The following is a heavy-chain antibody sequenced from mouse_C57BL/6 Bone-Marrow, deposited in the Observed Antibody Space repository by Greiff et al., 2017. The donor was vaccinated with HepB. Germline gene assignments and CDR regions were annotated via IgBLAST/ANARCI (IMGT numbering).Heavy chain of an antibody. V-gene: IGHV7-3*01. D-gene: IGHD1-1*01. CDR3: ARSPLFYGSSYWYFDV. CDR2: IRNKANGYTT. CDR1: GFTFTDYY. J-gene: IGHJ1*03. Sequence: DVKLVESGGGLVQPGGSLSLSCAASGFTFTDYYMSWVRQPPGKALEWLGFIRNKANGYTTEYSASVKGRFTISRDNSQSILYLQMNALRAEDSATYYCARSPLFYGSSYWYFDVWGTGTTVTVSS.